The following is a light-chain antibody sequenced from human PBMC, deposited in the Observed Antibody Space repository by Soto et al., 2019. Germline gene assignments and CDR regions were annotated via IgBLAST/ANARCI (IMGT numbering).Light chain of an antibody. CDR3: QQYNNWPLT. CDR1: QSVSSD. CDR2: GAS. V-gene: IGKV3-15*01. J-gene: IGKJ4*01. Sequence: EIVLTQSLATLSVSPGDRATLSCRASQSVSSDLAWFQQKPGQAPRFLIYGASTRATGIPARFSGSGSGTEFTLTISSLQSEDFAIYYCQQYNNWPLTFGGGTKVEIK.